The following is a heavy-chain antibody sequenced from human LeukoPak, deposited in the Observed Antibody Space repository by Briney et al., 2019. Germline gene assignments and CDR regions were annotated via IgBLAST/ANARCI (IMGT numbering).Heavy chain of an antibody. Sequence: GGSLRLSCAASGFTVSSNYMSWVRQAPGKGLEWVSLIYSDGTAYYTDSVKGRFTISRDNSKNTVYLQMNSLRAEVTAVYYCARHDFLEYWGQGTLVTVSS. J-gene: IGHJ4*02. CDR2: IYSDGTA. D-gene: IGHD2-21*02. V-gene: IGHV3-53*01. CDR1: GFTVSSNY. CDR3: ARHDFLEY.